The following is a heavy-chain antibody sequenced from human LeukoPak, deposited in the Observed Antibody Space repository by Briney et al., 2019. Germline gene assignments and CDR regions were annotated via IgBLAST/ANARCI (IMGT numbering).Heavy chain of an antibody. D-gene: IGHD4-17*01. CDR3: ARAAHSHSYGDYENWFDP. CDR2: IYYSGST. J-gene: IGHJ5*02. CDR1: GGSISSYY. Sequence: SETLSLTCTVSGGSISSYYWSWIRQPPGKGLEWIGYIYYSGSTNYNPSLKSRVTISVDTSKNQFSLKLSSVTAADTAVYYCARAAHSHSYGDYENWFDPWGQGTLVTVSS. V-gene: IGHV4-59*01.